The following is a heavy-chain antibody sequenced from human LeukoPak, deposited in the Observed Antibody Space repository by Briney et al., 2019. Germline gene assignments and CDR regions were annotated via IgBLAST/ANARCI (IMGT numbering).Heavy chain of an antibody. CDR2: IYYSGST. Sequence: SETLSLTCTVSGGSISSYYWSWIRQPPGKGLGYIGYIYYSGSTNYNPSLKSRVTISVDTSKNQFSLKLSSVTAADTAVYYCARETSQKGAHYMDVWGKGTTVTVSS. J-gene: IGHJ6*03. V-gene: IGHV4-59*01. D-gene: IGHD3-16*01. CDR1: GGSISSYY. CDR3: ARETSQKGAHYMDV.